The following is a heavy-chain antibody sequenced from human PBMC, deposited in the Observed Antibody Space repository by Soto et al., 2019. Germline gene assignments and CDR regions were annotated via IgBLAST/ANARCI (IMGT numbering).Heavy chain of an antibody. V-gene: IGHV3-33*01. CDR2: IWYDGSNK. Sequence: QVQLVESGGGVVQPGRSLRLSCAASGFTFSSYGLHWVRQAPGKGLEWVAVIWYDGSNKYYADSVKGRFTISRDNSKNTLYLKMNSLRAEDTAVYYGASGVNVLRYFDWLERPDYWGQGTLVTVSS. CDR3: ASGVNVLRYFDWLERPDY. D-gene: IGHD3-9*01. J-gene: IGHJ4*02. CDR1: GFTFSSYG.